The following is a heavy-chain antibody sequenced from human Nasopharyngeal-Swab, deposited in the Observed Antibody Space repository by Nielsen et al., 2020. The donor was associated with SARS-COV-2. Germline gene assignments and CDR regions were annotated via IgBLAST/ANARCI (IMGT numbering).Heavy chain of an antibody. CDR3: ARARIGDYYDSSGLDY. CDR1: GFTFSSYA. D-gene: IGHD3-22*01. V-gene: IGHV3-23*01. J-gene: IGHJ4*02. CDR2: ISGSGGST. Sequence: GESLKISCAASGFTFSSYAMSWVRQAPGKGLEWVSAISGSGGSTYYADSVKGRFTISRDNSKNTLYLQMNSLRAEDTAVYYCARARIGDYYDSSGLDYWGQGTLVTVSS.